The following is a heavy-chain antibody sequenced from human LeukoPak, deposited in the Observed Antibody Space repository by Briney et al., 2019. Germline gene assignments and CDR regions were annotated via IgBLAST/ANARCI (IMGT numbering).Heavy chain of an antibody. V-gene: IGHV5-51*01. Sequence: GESLKISCKGSGYRFTSYWIGWVRQMPGKGLEWMGIIYPGDSDTRYSPSFQGQVTISADKSISTAYLQWSSLKASDTAMYYCARRVYSSSRGTCFDYWGQGTLVTVSS. J-gene: IGHJ4*02. CDR2: IYPGDSDT. D-gene: IGHD6-13*01. CDR1: GYRFTSYW. CDR3: ARRVYSSSRGTCFDY.